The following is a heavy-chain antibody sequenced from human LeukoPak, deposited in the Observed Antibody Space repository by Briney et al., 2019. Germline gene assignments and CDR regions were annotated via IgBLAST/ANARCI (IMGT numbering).Heavy chain of an antibody. CDR3: AKDPSS. J-gene: IGHJ4*02. Sequence: GGSLRLSCAASGFTFSSYTMNWVRQAPGKGLEWVSAISGPGSSTFYADSVKGRFTISRDNSKDTLYLQMNSLRADDTAAYYCAKDPSSWGQGTLVTVSS. CDR2: ISGPGSST. CDR1: GFTFSSYT. V-gene: IGHV3-23*01.